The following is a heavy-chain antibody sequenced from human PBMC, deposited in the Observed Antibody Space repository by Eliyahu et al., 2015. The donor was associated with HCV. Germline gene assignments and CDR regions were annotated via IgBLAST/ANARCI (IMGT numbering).Heavy chain of an antibody. V-gene: IGHV3-33*01. Sequence: QVQLVESGGGVVQPGRSLRLSCAASGFTFSSYGMXWVRQAPGKGLEWVAVIWYDGSNKYYADSVKGRFTISRDNSKNTLYLQMNSLRAEDTAVYYCARPGYSYGYRARGPLDYWGQGTLVTVSS. CDR1: GFTFSSYG. CDR2: IWYDGSNK. CDR3: ARPGYSYGYRARGPLDY. J-gene: IGHJ4*02. D-gene: IGHD5-18*01.